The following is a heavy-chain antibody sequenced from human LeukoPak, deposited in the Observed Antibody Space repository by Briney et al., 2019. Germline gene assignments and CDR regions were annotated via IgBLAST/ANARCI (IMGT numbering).Heavy chain of an antibody. CDR3: ARDRGSYYGSGSYSYYYGMDV. Sequence: ASVKVSCKASGYTFTNYGISWVRQAPGQGLEWMGWISAYNGNTNYAQKLQGRVIMTTDTSTSTAYMELRSLRSDDTAVYYCARDRGSYYGSGSYSYYYGMDVWGPGTTVTVSS. V-gene: IGHV1-18*01. J-gene: IGHJ6*02. CDR2: ISAYNGNT. D-gene: IGHD3-10*01. CDR1: GYTFTNYG.